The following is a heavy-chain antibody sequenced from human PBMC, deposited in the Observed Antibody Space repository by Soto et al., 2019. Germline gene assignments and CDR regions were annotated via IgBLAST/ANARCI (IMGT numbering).Heavy chain of an antibody. CDR2: IYYSGSP. CDR3: ARVGIAAAASDAFDI. Sequence: SEILSLTCTVSGGSSSSSSYYWGRIRQPPGKGLEGIGSIYYSGSPYYNRSLKSRATISVDTPKNQFSLQLNSVTPEDTAVYYCARVGIAAAASDAFDIWGQGTMVTVSS. J-gene: IGHJ3*02. D-gene: IGHD6-13*01. CDR1: GGSSSSSSYY. V-gene: IGHV4-39*07.